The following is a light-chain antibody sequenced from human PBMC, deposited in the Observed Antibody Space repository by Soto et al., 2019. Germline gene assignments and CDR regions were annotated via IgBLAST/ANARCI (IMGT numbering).Light chain of an antibody. V-gene: IGKV3-11*01. CDR2: DAS. CDR3: QQRTNWLLT. J-gene: IGKJ4*01. CDR1: QSVSSY. Sequence: DIVLTQSPATLTLSPGERATLSCRASQSVSSYLAWDQQKPGQAPRLLIYDASNRATGIPARFSGSGSGTAFNLTMSSLEPEDFAVYYCQQRTNWLLTFGGGTKVAIK.